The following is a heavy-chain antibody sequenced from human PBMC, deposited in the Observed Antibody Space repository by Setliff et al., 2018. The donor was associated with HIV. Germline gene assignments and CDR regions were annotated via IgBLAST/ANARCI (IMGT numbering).Heavy chain of an antibody. CDR1: GFTFSTYW. V-gene: IGHV3-74*01. CDR3: TTWQGYSGSSRAFDY. Sequence: PGESLKISCAASGFTFSTYWMHWVRQAPGKGLVWVSRINSDGTSTTYADSVKGRFTISRDKAKNTLYLQMNSLRAEDTAVYYCTTWQGYSGSSRAFDYWGQGRLVT. CDR2: INSDGTST. J-gene: IGHJ4*02. D-gene: IGHD1-26*01.